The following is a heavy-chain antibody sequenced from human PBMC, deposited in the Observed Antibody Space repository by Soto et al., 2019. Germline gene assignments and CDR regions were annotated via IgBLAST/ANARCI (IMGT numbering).Heavy chain of an antibody. CDR3: ARDEGHCCITNCCPLAY. J-gene: IGHJ4*02. V-gene: IGHV4-4*02. CDR1: GDSVSNNQW. CDR2: IWRGGST. D-gene: IGHD2-2*01. Sequence: QVQLQESGPGLVKPSGTLSLTCAVSGDSVSNNQWWSWVRQPPGKGLEWIGEIWRGGSTNYNPPLRSRVTISVDFSQNQFSLRLSSVTAADTAVYYCARDEGHCCITNCCPLAYWGQGILVTVSS.